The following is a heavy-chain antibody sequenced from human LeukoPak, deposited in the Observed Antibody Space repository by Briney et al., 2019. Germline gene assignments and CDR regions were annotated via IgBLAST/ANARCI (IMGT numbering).Heavy chain of an antibody. D-gene: IGHD6-13*01. CDR2: IYYSGST. V-gene: IGHV4-59*01. Sequence: SETLSFTCAVSGGSISSYYWSWIRQPPGKGLKWIGYIYYSGSTNYNPSLKSRVTISVDTSKNQFSLKLLSVTAADTAVYYCARGMQQLYHFDSWGRGTLVTVSS. CDR3: ARGMQQLYHFDS. CDR1: GGSISSYY. J-gene: IGHJ4*02.